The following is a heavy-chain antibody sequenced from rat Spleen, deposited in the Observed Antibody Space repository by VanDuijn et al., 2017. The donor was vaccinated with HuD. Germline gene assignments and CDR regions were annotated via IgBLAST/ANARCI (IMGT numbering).Heavy chain of an antibody. CDR1: GLTFSDYA. V-gene: IGHV5-17*01. Sequence: EVQLVESGGGLVQPGRSMKLSCAASGLTFSDYAMAWVRQAPKKGLEWVATIIYDGSSTYYRDSVKGRFTISRDNAKSTLYLQMDSLRSEDTATYYCARHHYVYYGFPHYFDYWGQGVMVTVYS. CDR3: ARHHYVYYGFPHYFDY. CDR2: IIYDGSST. J-gene: IGHJ2*01. D-gene: IGHD1-6*01.